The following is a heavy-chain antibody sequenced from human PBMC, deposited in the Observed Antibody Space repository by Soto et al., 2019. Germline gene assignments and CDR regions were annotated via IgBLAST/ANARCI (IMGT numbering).Heavy chain of an antibody. Sequence: QVQLVQSGAEVKKPGSSVKVSCKASGGTFSSYAISWVRQAPAQALEWMGGINPILGTANYAQKFQGRVTITADESTSIASMELNSMRSEDTAVYYCARDLDCTGGSCYAPQYYSCAMDVWGQGTTVTVSS. CDR1: GGTFSSYA. CDR3: ARDLDCTGGSCYAPQYYSCAMDV. V-gene: IGHV1-69*11. J-gene: IGHJ6*02. D-gene: IGHD2-15*01. CDR2: INPILGTA.